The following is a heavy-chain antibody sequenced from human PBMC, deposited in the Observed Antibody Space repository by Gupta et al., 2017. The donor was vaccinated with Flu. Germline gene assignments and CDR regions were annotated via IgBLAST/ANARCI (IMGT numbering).Heavy chain of an antibody. CDR3: ATIISGYCTCPTCSAFWNY. D-gene: IGHD2-8*01. J-gene: IGHJ4*02. CDR1: GLTFTNAW. CDR2: IKTETYGAAT. V-gene: IGHV3-15*01. Sequence: EVQLVESGGGLVKPGGSLRLSCAASGLTFTNAWTSWVRQAPGKGLEWVGRIKTETYGAATDYAAPVKGRFNISRDDSRDTLYLQMNSLTTEDTAVYYCATIISGYCTCPTCSAFWNYWGQGTLVTVSS.